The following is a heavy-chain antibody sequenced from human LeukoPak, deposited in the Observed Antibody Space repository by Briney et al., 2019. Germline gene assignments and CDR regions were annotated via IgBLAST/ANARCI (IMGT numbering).Heavy chain of an antibody. CDR3: AECSSTSCYFGNILNMAFDI. CDR1: GGTFSSYA. CDR2: IIPIFGTA. J-gene: IGHJ3*02. V-gene: IGHV1-69*13. Sequence: SVKVSCKASGGTFSSYAISWARQAPGQGLEWMGGIIPIFGTANYAQKFQGRVTITADESTSTAYMELSSLRSEDTAVYYCAECSSTSCYFGNILNMAFDIWGQGTMVTVSS. D-gene: IGHD2-2*01.